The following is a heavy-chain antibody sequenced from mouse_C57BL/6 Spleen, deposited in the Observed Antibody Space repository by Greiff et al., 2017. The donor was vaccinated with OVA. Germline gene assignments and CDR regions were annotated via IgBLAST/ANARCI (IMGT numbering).Heavy chain of an antibody. D-gene: IGHD1-1*01. J-gene: IGHJ2*01. CDR3: ARTLITTVVATPFAY. CDR2: IDPSDSYT. CDR1: GYTFTSYW. V-gene: IGHV1-59*01. Sequence: QVQLKQPGAELVRPGTSVKLSCKASGYTFTSYWMHWVKQRPGQGLEWIGVIDPSDSYTNYNQKFKGKATLTVDTSSSTAYMQLSSLTSEDSAVYYGARTLITTVVATPFAYWGQGTTLTVSS.